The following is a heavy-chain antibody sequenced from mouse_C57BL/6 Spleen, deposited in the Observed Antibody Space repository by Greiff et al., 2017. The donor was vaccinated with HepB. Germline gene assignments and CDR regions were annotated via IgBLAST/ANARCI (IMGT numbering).Heavy chain of an antibody. J-gene: IGHJ3*01. Sequence: EVKLMESEGGLVQPGSSMKLSCTASGFTFSDYYMAWVRQVPEKGLEWVANINYDGSSTYYLDSLKSRFIISRDNAKNILYLQMSSLKSEDTATYYGARGGGFPFAYWGQGTLVTVSA. V-gene: IGHV5-16*01. CDR2: INYDGSST. CDR3: ARGGGFPFAY. CDR1: GFTFSDYY.